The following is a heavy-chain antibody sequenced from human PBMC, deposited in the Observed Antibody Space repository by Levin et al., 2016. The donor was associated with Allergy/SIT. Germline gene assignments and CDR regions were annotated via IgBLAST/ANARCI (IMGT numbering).Heavy chain of an antibody. Sequence: WVRQAPGQGLEWMGWINPNSGGTNYAQKFQGWVTMTRDTSISTAYMELSRLRSDDTAVYYCARDLRRRGQWLAFDYWGQGTLVTVSS. V-gene: IGHV1-2*04. CDR3: ARDLRRRGQWLAFDY. CDR2: INPNSGGT. D-gene: IGHD6-19*01. J-gene: IGHJ4*02.